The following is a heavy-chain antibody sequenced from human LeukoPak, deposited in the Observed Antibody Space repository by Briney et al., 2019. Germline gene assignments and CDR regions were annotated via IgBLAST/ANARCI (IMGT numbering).Heavy chain of an antibody. V-gene: IGHV3-30-3*01. Sequence: GGSLRLSCAASGFTFNIYAMHWVRQAPGKGLEWVAVISYDGSKTYYADSVKGRFTISRDNSKNTLYLQMNSLRAEDTALYYCARDLIGAAAGTVEYWGQGTLVTVSS. J-gene: IGHJ4*02. CDR2: ISYDGSKT. CDR3: ARDLIGAAAGTVEY. CDR1: GFTFNIYA. D-gene: IGHD6-13*01.